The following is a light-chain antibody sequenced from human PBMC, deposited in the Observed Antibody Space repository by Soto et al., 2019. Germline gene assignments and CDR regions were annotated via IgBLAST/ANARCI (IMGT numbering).Light chain of an antibody. CDR2: GAS. Sequence: EIVLTQSPGTLSLSPGERATLSCRASQSVSSSYLAWYQQKPGQAPRLLIYGASSRATGIPDRFSGSGSGRDFTLTISRLEPEDFAVYYCQQYCSSPWTFGQGNKVEIK. V-gene: IGKV3-20*01. CDR1: QSVSSSY. CDR3: QQYCSSPWT. J-gene: IGKJ1*01.